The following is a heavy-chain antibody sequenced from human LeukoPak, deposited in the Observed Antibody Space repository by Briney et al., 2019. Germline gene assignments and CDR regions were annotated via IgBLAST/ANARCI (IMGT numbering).Heavy chain of an antibody. CDR3: ARRAAAVGTYYMDV. J-gene: IGHJ6*03. CDR2: IYYSGGT. V-gene: IGHV4-59*01. Sequence: SETLSLACTVSGGSISPYYWTWIRQPPGNGLEWIGYIYYSGGTNYNASLDSRVTMSVDTSKDQFSLKLTSVTAADTAVYYCARRAAAVGTYYMDVWGKGTTVTVSS. D-gene: IGHD6-13*01. CDR1: GGSISPYY.